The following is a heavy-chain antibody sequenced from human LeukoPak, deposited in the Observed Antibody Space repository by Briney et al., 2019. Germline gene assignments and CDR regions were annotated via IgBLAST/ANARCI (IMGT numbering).Heavy chain of an antibody. D-gene: IGHD2-15*01. V-gene: IGHV1-8*03. J-gene: IGHJ6*03. CDR1: GYTFTNYD. CDR3: ARAAWVDYSYYYMDV. CDR2: MNPNSGNT. Sequence: GASMKVSCKASGYTFTNYDINWVRLATGQGLEWMGWMNPNSGNTGYAQKFQGRVTITRNTSISTAYMELSSLRSEDTAVYYCARAAWVDYSYYYMDVWGKGTTVTVSS.